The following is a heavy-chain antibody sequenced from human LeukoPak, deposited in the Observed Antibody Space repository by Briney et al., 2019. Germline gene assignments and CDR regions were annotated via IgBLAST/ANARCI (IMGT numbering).Heavy chain of an antibody. CDR2: ITSGGGNT. D-gene: IGHD3-22*01. J-gene: IGHJ4*02. V-gene: IGHV3-23*01. CDR3: ARYFLDNSGRYFVY. Sequence: GGSLRLSCAASGFTFSNYPMTWVRQSPGKGLEWVATITSGGGNTYYRDSVKGRFTISRDNFKDTLHLQMNSLSAEDTAAYFCARYFLDNSGRYFVYWGQGTLVTVSS. CDR1: GFTFSNYP.